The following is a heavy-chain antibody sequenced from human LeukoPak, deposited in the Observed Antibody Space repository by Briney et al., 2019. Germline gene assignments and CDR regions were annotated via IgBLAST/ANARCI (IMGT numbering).Heavy chain of an antibody. CDR3: ARSMVRGPLNY. V-gene: IGHV1-2*02. J-gene: IGHJ4*02. CDR1: GYTFTSYD. D-gene: IGHD3-10*01. Sequence: ASVKVSCKASGYTFTSYDINWVRQATGQGLEWMGWMNPNSGGTNYAQKFQGRVTMTRDTSISTAYMELSRLRSDDTAVYYCARSMVRGPLNYWGQGTLVTVSS. CDR2: MNPNSGGT.